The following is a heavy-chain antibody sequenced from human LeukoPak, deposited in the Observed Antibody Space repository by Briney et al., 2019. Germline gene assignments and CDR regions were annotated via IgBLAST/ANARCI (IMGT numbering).Heavy chain of an antibody. CDR1: GYTFTSYD. CDR2: MNPNNGNT. Sequence: GASVKVSCKTSGYTFTSYDINWVRQATGQGLEWMGWMNPNNGNTDYAQKFQGRVTMTSNTSIRTAYMELSSLKSEDTAAYYCVRSPRDSNLDYWGQGTLVTVSS. V-gene: IGHV1-8*01. J-gene: IGHJ4*02. D-gene: IGHD2-15*01. CDR3: VRSPRDSNLDY.